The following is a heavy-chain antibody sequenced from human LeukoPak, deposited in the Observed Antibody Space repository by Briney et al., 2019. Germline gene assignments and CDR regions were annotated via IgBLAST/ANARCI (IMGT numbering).Heavy chain of an antibody. CDR2: ISWNSGSI. CDR1: GFTFDDYA. CDR3: AKDVVKEHYDILTGSNWFDP. D-gene: IGHD3-9*01. J-gene: IGHJ5*02. Sequence: GGSLRLSCAASGFTFDDYAMHWVRQAPGKGLEWVSGISWNSGSIGYADSVKGRFTISRDNAKNSLYLQMNSLRAEDTALYYCAKDVVKEHYDILTGSNWFDPWGQGTLVTVSS. V-gene: IGHV3-9*01.